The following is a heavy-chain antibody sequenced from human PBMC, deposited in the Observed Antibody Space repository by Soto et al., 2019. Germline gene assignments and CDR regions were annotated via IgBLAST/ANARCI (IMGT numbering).Heavy chain of an antibody. CDR1: GGTFGSDA. J-gene: IGHJ5*02. Sequence: SVKVSCKASGGTFGSDAITWVRQAPGQGLEWVGRIIPIFGTTNYAQNLQGRVTISAXIXXLXSXMXLXXXTSDXTALYYCARDRTDSGYYTNWLDPWGQGTQVTVSS. V-gene: IGHV1-69*06. D-gene: IGHD3-22*01. CDR3: ARDRTDSGYYTNWLDP. CDR2: IIPIFGTT.